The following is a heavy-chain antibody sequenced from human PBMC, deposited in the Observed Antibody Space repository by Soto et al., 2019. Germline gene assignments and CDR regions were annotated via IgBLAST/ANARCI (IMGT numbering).Heavy chain of an antibody. D-gene: IGHD3-10*01. V-gene: IGHV3-30*03. CDR2: ISYDGSNK. J-gene: IGHJ4*02. CDR1: GFTFSSYG. CDR3: APWFGAFVS. Sequence: QVQLVESGGGVVQPGRSLRLSCAASGFTFSSYGMHWVRQAPGKGLEWVAVISYDGSNKYYADSVKGRFTISRDNSKNKLYLQMNSLRAEDTAVYYCAPWFGAFVSWCQGTLVTVSS.